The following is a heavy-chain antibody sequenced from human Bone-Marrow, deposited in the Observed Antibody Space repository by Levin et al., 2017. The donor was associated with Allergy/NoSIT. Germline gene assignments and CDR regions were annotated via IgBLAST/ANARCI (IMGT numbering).Heavy chain of an antibody. CDR2: ITGSGGDT. D-gene: IGHD1-26*01. CDR3: AKSELPDSFYYGVDV. V-gene: IGHV3-23*01. J-gene: IGHJ6*02. CDR1: GFTFNYFA. Sequence: GESLKISCAASGFTFNYFAMTWVRQAPGKGLEWVSSITGSGGDTYYEKPVKGRFTISRDNSKKTVYLQMNSLRAEDTAIYYCAKSELPDSFYYGVDVWGQGTTVTVSS.